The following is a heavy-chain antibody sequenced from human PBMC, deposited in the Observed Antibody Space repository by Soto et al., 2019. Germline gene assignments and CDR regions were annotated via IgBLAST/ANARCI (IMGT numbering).Heavy chain of an antibody. D-gene: IGHD4-17*01. CDR3: ARHFMTTVTEYYFDS. Sequence: QLQLQESGPGLVRPSETLSLTCTVSGGSMSTTGSYWGWVRQPPGKGLEWIGSIYYSGDTFDSPSLSSRVATYDDTSKKQFSLWLNSVTAADTAVYYCARHFMTTVTEYYFDSWGQGTLGTVSS. CDR2: IYYSGDT. CDR1: GGSMSTTGSY. V-gene: IGHV4-39*01. J-gene: IGHJ4*02.